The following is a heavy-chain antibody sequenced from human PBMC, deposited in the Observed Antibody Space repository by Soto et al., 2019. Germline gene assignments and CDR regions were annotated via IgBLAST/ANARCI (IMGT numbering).Heavy chain of an antibody. CDR3: AREKVHYYDSSGYYKFDY. J-gene: IGHJ4*02. CDR1: GGTFSSYA. CDR2: IIPIFGTA. D-gene: IGHD3-22*01. V-gene: IGHV1-69*13. Sequence: GASVKVSCKASGGTFSSYAISWVLQAPGQGLEWMGWIIPIFGTANYAQKFQGRVTITADESTSTAYMELSSLRSEDTAVYYCAREKVHYYDSSGYYKFDYWGQGTLVTVSS.